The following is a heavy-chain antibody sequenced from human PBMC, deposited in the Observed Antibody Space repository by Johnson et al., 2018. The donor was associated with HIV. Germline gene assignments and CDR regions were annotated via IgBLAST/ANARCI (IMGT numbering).Heavy chain of an antibody. CDR3: AREGDGGAFDI. D-gene: IGHD3-16*01. Sequence: QVQLVESGGGVVQPGRSLRLSCAASGFTISSYGMHWVRQAPGKGLEWVAVIYSGGSTYYADSVKGRFTISRDNSKNTLYLQMNSLRAEDTAVYYCAREGDGGAFDIWGQGTMVTVSS. V-gene: IGHV3-NL1*01. CDR1: GFTISSYG. J-gene: IGHJ3*02. CDR2: IYSGGST.